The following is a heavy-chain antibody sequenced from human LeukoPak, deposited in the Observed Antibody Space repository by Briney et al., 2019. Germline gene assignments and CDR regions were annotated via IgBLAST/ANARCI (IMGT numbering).Heavy chain of an antibody. V-gene: IGHV3-30-3*01. D-gene: IGHD5-24*01. CDR3: ARDKYEEMATVAFDY. CDR2: TSYDESNK. J-gene: IGHJ4*02. CDR1: GFTFSTYA. Sequence: GALRLSCAASGFTFSTYAMHWVRQAPGKGLEWVALTSYDESNKRYADSVKGRYTISRDNAKNTLYLQMNSLRAEDTAVYYCARDKYEEMATVAFDYWGQGTLVTVSS.